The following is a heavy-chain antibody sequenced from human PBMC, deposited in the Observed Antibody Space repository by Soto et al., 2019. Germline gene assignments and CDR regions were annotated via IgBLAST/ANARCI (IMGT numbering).Heavy chain of an antibody. Sequence: QVQLQESGPGLVKPSQTLSLTCTVSGGSISSGDYYWSWIRQPPGKGLEWIGYIYYSGSTYYNPSLKSRVTLSVDTSKNQFSLKLSSATAADTAVYYCARRESFTIFGVVYYFDYWGQGTLVTVSS. CDR2: IYYSGST. CDR3: ARRESFTIFGVVYYFDY. V-gene: IGHV4-30-4*01. J-gene: IGHJ4*02. CDR1: GGSISSGDYY. D-gene: IGHD3-3*01.